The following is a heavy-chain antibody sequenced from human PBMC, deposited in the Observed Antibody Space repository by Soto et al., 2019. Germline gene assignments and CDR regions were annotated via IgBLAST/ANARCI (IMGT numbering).Heavy chain of an antibody. V-gene: IGHV3-48*03. Sequence: GGSLRLSCAASGFTFSAYEMNWVRQAPGKGLEWVSYISDSGLTIYYADSVRGRFTISRDNAKNSLYLQMSSPRAEDTAVYYCARLVTPGRYYYYAMDVWGQGTTVTVYS. J-gene: IGHJ6*02. CDR1: GFTFSAYE. CDR2: ISDSGLTI. D-gene: IGHD2-21*02. CDR3: ARLVTPGRYYYYAMDV.